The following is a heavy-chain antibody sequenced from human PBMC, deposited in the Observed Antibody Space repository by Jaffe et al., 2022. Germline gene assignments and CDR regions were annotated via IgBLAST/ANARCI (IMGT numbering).Heavy chain of an antibody. Sequence: EVQLLESGGGLVQPGGSLRLSCAASGFTFSSYAMSWVRQAPGKGLEWVSAISGSGGSTYYADSVKGRFTISRDNSKNTLYLQMNSLRAEDTAVYYCAKHPHTLDWGGYYYYYMDVWGKGTTVTVSS. CDR3: AKHPHTLDWGGYYYYYMDV. D-gene: IGHD3-9*01. J-gene: IGHJ6*03. V-gene: IGHV3-23*01. CDR1: GFTFSSYA. CDR2: ISGSGGST.